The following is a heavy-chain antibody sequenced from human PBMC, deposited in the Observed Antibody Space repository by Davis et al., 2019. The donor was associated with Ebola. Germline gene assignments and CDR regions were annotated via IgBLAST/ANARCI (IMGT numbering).Heavy chain of an antibody. V-gene: IGHV3-9*01. J-gene: IGHJ6*02. Sequence: PGGSLRLSCAASGFTFDDYAMHWVRQAPGKGLEWVSGISWNSGSIGYADSVKGRFTISRDNAKNSLYLQMNSLRAEDTAVYYCARDRFVVVPAAIMWQQLLDYYYYGMDVWGQGTTVTVSS. CDR3: ARDRFVVVPAAIMWQQLLDYYYYGMDV. D-gene: IGHD2-2*02. CDR1: GFTFDDYA. CDR2: ISWNSGSI.